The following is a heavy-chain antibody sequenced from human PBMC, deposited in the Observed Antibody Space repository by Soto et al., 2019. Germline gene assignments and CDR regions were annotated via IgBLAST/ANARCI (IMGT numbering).Heavy chain of an antibody. Sequence: GGSLRLSCAASGFTFSSYWMRWVRQAPGKGLVWVSRINSDGSSTSYADSVKGRFTISRDNAKNTLYLQMNSLRAEDTAVYYCARAHPKDPDFDYWGQGTLVTVSS. V-gene: IGHV3-74*01. J-gene: IGHJ4*02. CDR3: ARAHPKDPDFDY. CDR2: INSDGSST. CDR1: GFTFSSYW. D-gene: IGHD2-15*01.